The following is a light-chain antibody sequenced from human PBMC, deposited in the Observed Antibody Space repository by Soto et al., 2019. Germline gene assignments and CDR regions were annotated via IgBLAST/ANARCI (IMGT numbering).Light chain of an antibody. CDR3: QQRSNWIT. CDR1: QSVGSS. Sequence: EIVLTQSPATLSLFPGERATLSCTASQSVGSSLAWYQHKPGQAPRLLLYDASNRATGIPARFSGSGSGTDFTPTISSLEPEDFAVYYCQQRSNWITFGQGTRLEIE. V-gene: IGKV3-11*01. CDR2: DAS. J-gene: IGKJ5*01.